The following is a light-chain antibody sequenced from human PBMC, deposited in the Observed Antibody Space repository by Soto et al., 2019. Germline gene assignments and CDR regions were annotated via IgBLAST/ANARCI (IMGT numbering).Light chain of an antibody. CDR2: DVD. CDR3: SSYSSSSNPNYV. J-gene: IGLJ1*01. Sequence: QSVLTQPVSVSGSPGQSITISCTGTSSDVGGYNYVSWYQQHPGTAPKLIIYDVDNRPSGVSSRFSGSKSGNTASLTISGLQAEDEADYYCSSYSSSSNPNYVFGTGTKVTVL. V-gene: IGLV2-14*01. CDR1: SSDVGGYNY.